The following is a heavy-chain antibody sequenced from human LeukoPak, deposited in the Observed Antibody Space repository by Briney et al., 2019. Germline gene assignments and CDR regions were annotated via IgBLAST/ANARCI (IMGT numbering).Heavy chain of an antibody. CDR1: GGSISSSNW. V-gene: IGHV4-4*02. J-gene: IGHJ6*02. Sequence: SETLSLTCAVSGGSISSSNWWNWVRQPPGKGLEWIGEIYHSGSTKYNPSLKSRVTISVDTSKNQFSLKVSSVIAADTAVYYCAREWDYSYQPSYGMDVWGQGTTVTVSS. D-gene: IGHD4-11*01. CDR2: IYHSGST. CDR3: AREWDYSYQPSYGMDV.